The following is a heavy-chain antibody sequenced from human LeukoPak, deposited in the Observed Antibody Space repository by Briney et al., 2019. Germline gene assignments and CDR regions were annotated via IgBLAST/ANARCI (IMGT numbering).Heavy chain of an antibody. Sequence: GGSLRLSCAASGFTFSSYWMNWVRQAPGKGLVWVSRIASDGSSTTYADSVKGRFSISRDNAKNTLYLQMNSLRAEDTAVYYCAKDISGRSYRYCDYWGQGTLVTVSS. CDR2: IASDGSST. V-gene: IGHV3-74*01. D-gene: IGHD3-16*02. J-gene: IGHJ4*02. CDR3: AKDISGRSYRYCDY. CDR1: GFTFSSYW.